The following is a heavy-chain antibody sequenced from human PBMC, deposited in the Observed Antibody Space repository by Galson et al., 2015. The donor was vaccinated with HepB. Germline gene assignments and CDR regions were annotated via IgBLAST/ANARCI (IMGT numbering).Heavy chain of an antibody. V-gene: IGHV4-59*01. CDR2: VYYSGST. D-gene: IGHD4-11*01. CDR1: VGSISGYY. CDR3: ARRGGWDSNYWFDP. J-gene: IGHJ5*02. Sequence: SETLSLTCTVSVGSISGYYWSWIRQPPGTGLEWIGCVYYSGSTNYNPSLKSRVTISVDTSKNQFSLKLSSVTAADTAVYYFARRGGWDSNYWFDPWGQGTLVTVSS.